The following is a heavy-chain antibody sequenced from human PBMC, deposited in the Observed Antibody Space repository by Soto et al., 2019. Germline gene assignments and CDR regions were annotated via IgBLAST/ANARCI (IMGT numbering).Heavy chain of an antibody. D-gene: IGHD4-17*01. J-gene: IGHJ6*03. V-gene: IGHV3-73*01. CDR3: IYYGDYVRSYGLDMDV. Sequence: GGSLRLSCAASGFIFSGSAMHWVRQASGKGLEWVGRIRSKANSYATAYAASVKGRFTISRDDSKNTAYLQMNSLKTEDTAVYYCIYYGDYVRSYGLDMDVWAKGTTVTVSS. CDR1: GFIFSGSA. CDR2: IRSKANSYAT.